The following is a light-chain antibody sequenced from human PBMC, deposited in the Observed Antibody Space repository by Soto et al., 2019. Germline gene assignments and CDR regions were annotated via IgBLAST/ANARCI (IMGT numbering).Light chain of an antibody. CDR1: SSDIEAGYD. V-gene: IGLV1-40*01. Sequence: QPVLTQPPSMSGAPGQRVTISCTGSSSDIEAGYDVHWYQQFPGTAPKLLIYSNINRPSGVPDRFSGSKSGTSASLAITGLQAEDEADYYCQSYDSSLGGSKGVFGGGTKVTVL. CDR3: QSYDSSLGGSKGV. J-gene: IGLJ3*02. CDR2: SNI.